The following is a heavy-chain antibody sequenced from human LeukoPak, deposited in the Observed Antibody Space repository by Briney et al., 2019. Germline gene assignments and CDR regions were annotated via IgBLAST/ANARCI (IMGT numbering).Heavy chain of an antibody. Sequence: PGGSLRLSCAASGFTFRSYEMNWVRQAPGKGLEWVSYISSSGTTIYYADSVKGRFTTSRDNTKNSLYLQMNSLRAEDTAVYYCARVTFWSFDLWGRGTLVTVSS. J-gene: IGHJ2*01. CDR1: GFTFRSYE. V-gene: IGHV3-48*03. D-gene: IGHD3-16*01. CDR3: ARVTFWSFDL. CDR2: ISSSGTTI.